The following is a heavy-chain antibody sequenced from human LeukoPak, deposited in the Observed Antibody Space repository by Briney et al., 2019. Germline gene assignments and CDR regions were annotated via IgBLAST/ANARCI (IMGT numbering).Heavy chain of an antibody. CDR2: IIPIFGTT. CDR3: ATETLWSGLPYDY. D-gene: IGHD3-3*01. Sequence: SVKVSCKASGGTFSRYAFSWIRQAPGQGLEWMGGIIPIFGTTNYAQKFQGRVTITADKSSSTVYMELRSLRSEDTAVYYCATETLWSGLPYDYWGQGTLVTVSS. V-gene: IGHV1-69*06. CDR1: GGTFSRYA. J-gene: IGHJ4*02.